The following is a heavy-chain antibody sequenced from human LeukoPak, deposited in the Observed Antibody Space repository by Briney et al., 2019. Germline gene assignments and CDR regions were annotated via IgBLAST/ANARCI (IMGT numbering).Heavy chain of an antibody. V-gene: IGHV3-48*01. CDR3: LRGHDCDNGGY. Sequence: GGSMRLSCAASGFTFSSYSMNWVRQAPGKGLEWVSYISSDSNTIYYADSVKGRFTISRDNAKNSLYLQMNSLRAEDTAVYYWLRGHDCDNGGYWGQGTLVTVSS. CDR1: GFTFSSYS. D-gene: IGHD2-21*02. CDR2: ISSDSNTI. J-gene: IGHJ4*02.